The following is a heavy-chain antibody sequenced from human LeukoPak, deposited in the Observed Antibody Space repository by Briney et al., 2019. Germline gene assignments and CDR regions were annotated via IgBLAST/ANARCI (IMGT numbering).Heavy chain of an antibody. Sequence: PGGSLRLSCAASGFTLSNYAMHWVRQAPGKGLEWVAVIWYDGSNKYYADSVKGRFTISRDISKNTMYLQMNSLRGDDTAVYYCVRRPQTVAGLDYWGQGTLVTVSS. CDR2: IWYDGSNK. J-gene: IGHJ4*02. CDR1: GFTLSNYA. CDR3: VRRPQTVAGLDY. V-gene: IGHV3-30*04. D-gene: IGHD6-19*01.